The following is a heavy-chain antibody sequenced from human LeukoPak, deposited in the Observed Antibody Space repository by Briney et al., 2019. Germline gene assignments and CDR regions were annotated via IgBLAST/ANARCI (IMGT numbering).Heavy chain of an antibody. Sequence: ASVKVSCKTSGYTFTDYNLHWVRQATGQGLEWMGWMNPNSGNTGYAQKFQGRVAITRNTSISTAYVELSSLRSEDTAVYYCARGRIRGYSYGFHYWGQGTLVTVSS. CDR1: GYTFTDYN. D-gene: IGHD5-18*01. CDR3: ARGRIRGYSYGFHY. V-gene: IGHV1-8*03. CDR2: MNPNSGNT. J-gene: IGHJ4*02.